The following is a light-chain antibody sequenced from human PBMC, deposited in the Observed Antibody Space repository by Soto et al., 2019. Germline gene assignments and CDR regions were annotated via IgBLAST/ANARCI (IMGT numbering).Light chain of an antibody. J-gene: IGKJ4*01. V-gene: IGKV3-15*01. CDR1: QSVRSD. Sequence: EIVMTQSPATLSVSPGERATLSCRASQSVRSDLAWYQQKPGQTPGLLIYGASTRATGIPARFSGSGSGTEFTLTISSLQSEDFAVYFCQHYNNWPLTFGGGTKVEIK. CDR2: GAS. CDR3: QHYNNWPLT.